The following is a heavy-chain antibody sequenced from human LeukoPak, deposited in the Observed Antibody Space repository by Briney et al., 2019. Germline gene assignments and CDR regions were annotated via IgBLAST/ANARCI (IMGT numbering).Heavy chain of an antibody. D-gene: IGHD5-18*01. CDR3: ERGAGYGYIS. J-gene: IGHJ5*02. V-gene: IGHV3-74*01. CDR2: INSDGSFT. Sequence: PGGSLRLSWAASGFTFSSYWMHWVRQAPGRGRGWVSDINSDGSFTTYADSVKGRFPISRHNAKNTLYLQMKRLRAEDTAVYYCERGAGYGYISWGQGTLVTVSS. CDR1: GFTFSSYW.